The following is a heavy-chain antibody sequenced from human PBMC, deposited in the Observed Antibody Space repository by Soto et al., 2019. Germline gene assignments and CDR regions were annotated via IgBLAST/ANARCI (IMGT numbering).Heavy chain of an antibody. J-gene: IGHJ4*02. CDR3: ARDRSSAAVDY. CDR1: GFTFSSYA. CDR2: ISGSGGST. D-gene: IGHD2-2*01. Sequence: GGSLILSCAASGFTFSSYAMSWVRQAPGKGLEWVSAISGSGGSTYYADSVKGRFTISRDNSKNTLYLQMNSLRAGDTAVYYCARDRSSAAVDYWGQGTLVTVSS. V-gene: IGHV3-23*01.